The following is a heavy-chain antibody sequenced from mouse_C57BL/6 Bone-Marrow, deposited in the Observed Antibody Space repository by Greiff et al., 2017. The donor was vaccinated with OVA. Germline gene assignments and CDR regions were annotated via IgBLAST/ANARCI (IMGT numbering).Heavy chain of an antibody. CDR1: GFTFSDYG. D-gene: IGHD2-4*01. CDR3: ARAIYYDYDDYFDY. V-gene: IGHV5-17*01. CDR2: ISSGSSTI. J-gene: IGHJ2*01. Sequence: EVQLVESGGGLVKPGGSLKLSCAASGFTFSDYGMHWVRQAPEKGLEWVAYISSGSSTIYYADTVKGRFTISRDNAKNTLFLPMTSLRSEDTAMYYCARAIYYDYDDYFDYWGQGTTLTVSS.